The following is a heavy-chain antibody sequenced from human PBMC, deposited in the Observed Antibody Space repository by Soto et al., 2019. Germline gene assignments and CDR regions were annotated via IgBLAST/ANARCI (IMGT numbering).Heavy chain of an antibody. J-gene: IGHJ5*02. CDR1: GYTFTIYA. Sequence: ASVNLYCKAAGYTFTIYAMHWVRQAPGQRLEWMGWINAGNGNTKYSQKFQGRVTITRDTSASTAYMELSSLRSEDTAVYYCARSRTRLVAAQVLYWFDPWGQGTLVTVSS. CDR3: ARSRTRLVAAQVLYWFDP. CDR2: INAGNGNT. D-gene: IGHD2-15*01. V-gene: IGHV1-3*01.